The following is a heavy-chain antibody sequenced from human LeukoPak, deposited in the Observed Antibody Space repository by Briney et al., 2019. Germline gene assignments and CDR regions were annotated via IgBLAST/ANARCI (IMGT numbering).Heavy chain of an antibody. CDR1: GGSISSYY. V-gene: IGHV4-59*12. Sequence: SETLSLTCTVSGGSISSYYWSWIRQPPGKGLEWIGYIYYSGSTYYNPSLKSRVTISVDTSKNQFSLKLSSVTAADTAVYYCARWRYYYDSSGSQDFDYWGQGTLVTVSS. J-gene: IGHJ4*02. CDR2: IYYSGST. CDR3: ARWRYYYDSSGSQDFDY. D-gene: IGHD3-22*01.